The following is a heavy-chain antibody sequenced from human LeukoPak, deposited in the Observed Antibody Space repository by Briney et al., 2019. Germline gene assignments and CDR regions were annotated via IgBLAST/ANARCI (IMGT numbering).Heavy chain of an antibody. V-gene: IGHV1-18*01. CDR2: VSAYNGKT. CDR3: ARDTTLTWDFWSGYKY. D-gene: IGHD3-3*01. Sequence: VEVACQASGSTFTSYGISWVRQAPGEGGEWMGWVSAYNGKTNYSQKLQGRGAMTTDTSTSTAYMELRSLRSDDTAVHYCARDTTLTWDFWSGYKYRGQGTLVTVS. CDR1: GSTFTSYG. J-gene: IGHJ4*02.